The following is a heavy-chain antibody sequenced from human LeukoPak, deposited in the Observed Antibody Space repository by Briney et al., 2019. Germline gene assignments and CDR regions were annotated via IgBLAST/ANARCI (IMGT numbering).Heavy chain of an antibody. CDR1: GLTFSSYW. Sequence: GGSLRLSCAASGLTFSSYWIHWVRQAPGKGLLWVSRTNPDGSSTTYADSVRGRFTISRDNAKNSLYLQMNSLRAEDTAVYYCLVSTVTYYYYGMDVWGQGTTVTVSS. CDR3: LVSTVTYYYYGMDV. V-gene: IGHV3-74*01. J-gene: IGHJ6*02. D-gene: IGHD4-17*01. CDR2: TNPDGSST.